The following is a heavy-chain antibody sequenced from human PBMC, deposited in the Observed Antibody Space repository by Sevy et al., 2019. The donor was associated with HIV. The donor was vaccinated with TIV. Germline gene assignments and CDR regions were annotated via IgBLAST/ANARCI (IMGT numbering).Heavy chain of an antibody. CDR1: GFTFSANW. CDR3: AHATFGRFDS. Sequence: GGSLRLSCAASGFTFSANWMNWVRQAPGKGLEWVANIKGDGSDKHYVDSVEGRFTISRDNAKNLLYLQMNSLRVEDTAVYYCAHATFGRFDSWGQGTLVTVSS. D-gene: IGHD2-15*01. CDR2: IKGDGSDK. V-gene: IGHV3-7*01. J-gene: IGHJ4*02.